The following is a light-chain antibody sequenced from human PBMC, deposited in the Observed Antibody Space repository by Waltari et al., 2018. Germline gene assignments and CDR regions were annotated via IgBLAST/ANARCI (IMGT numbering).Light chain of an antibody. V-gene: IGKV3-11*01. J-gene: IGKJ1*01. CDR3: LQRSLWPWT. CDR1: QTGSTY. Sequence: IVLTQSPATLSLSPGERATPSCRASQTGSTYLAWFQQKPGQAPRPLIYDASNRAPGIPARFSGSGSGTDFSLTISSLEPEDFAVYYCLQRSLWPWTFGQGTKVAVK. CDR2: DAS.